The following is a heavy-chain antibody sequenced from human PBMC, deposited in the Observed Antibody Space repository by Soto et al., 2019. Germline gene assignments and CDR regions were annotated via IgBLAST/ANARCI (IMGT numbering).Heavy chain of an antibody. CDR3: ARVGGSYYYAPGY. CDR1: GYTFTNYD. D-gene: IGHD1-26*01. J-gene: IGHJ4*02. CDR2: ISTYNGNT. Sequence: QVQLVQSGAEVKKPGASVKVSCKASGYTFTNYDISWVRQAPGQGLEWMGGISTYNGNTNYEQKFQGRVTMTTDTSTTTAYMEVRSLRSDDTAVYYCARVGGSYYYAPGYWGQGTLVTVSS. V-gene: IGHV1-18*01.